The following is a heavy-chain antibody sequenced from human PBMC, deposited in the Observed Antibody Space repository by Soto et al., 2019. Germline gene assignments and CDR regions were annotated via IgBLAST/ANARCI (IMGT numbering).Heavy chain of an antibody. D-gene: IGHD4-17*01. Sequence: QVQLVESGGGVVQPGRSLRLSCAASGFTFGRFGMHWVRQAPGKELEWVAVISYDGRNKYDAESVKGRFTISRDNSKNTVYLQMDSLRAEDTAVYYCARETTATPTSDCLDMWGQGTLVTVSS. V-gene: IGHV3-30*04. CDR3: ARETTATPTSDCLDM. J-gene: IGHJ3*02. CDR2: ISYDGRNK. CDR1: GFTFGRFG.